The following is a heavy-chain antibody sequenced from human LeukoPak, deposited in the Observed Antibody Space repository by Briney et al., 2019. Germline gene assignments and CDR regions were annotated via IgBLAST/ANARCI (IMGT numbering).Heavy chain of an antibody. V-gene: IGHV4-4*07. Sequence: SETLSLTCAVYGGSFSGYYWSWIRQPAGKGLEWIGRIYTSGSTNYNPSLKSRVTISVDTSKNQFSLKLSSVTAADTAVYYCARDTEGSPSWGTRYYYMDVWGKGTTVTVSS. CDR3: ARDTEGSPSWGTRYYYMDV. D-gene: IGHD6-6*01. CDR2: IYTSGST. CDR1: GGSFSGYY. J-gene: IGHJ6*03.